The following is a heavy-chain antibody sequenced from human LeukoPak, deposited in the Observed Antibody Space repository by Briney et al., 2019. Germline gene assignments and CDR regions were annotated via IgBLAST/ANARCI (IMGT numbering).Heavy chain of an antibody. CDR1: GFTFTNNA. J-gene: IGHJ4*02. CDR3: ARLLLWFGGLDY. Sequence: GGSLRLSCAMSGFTFTNNAMTWIRQAPGKGLEWVSYISSSSIYTNYADSVKGRFTISRDNAKNSLYLQMNSLRTEDTAVYYCARLLLWFGGLDYWGQGTLVTVSS. V-gene: IGHV3-11*03. CDR2: ISSSSIYT. D-gene: IGHD3-10*01.